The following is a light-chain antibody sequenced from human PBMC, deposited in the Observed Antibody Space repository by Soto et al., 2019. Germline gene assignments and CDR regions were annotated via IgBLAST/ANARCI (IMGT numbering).Light chain of an antibody. CDR3: QQYYDTPT. CDR1: QSVLYSSNNKNY. V-gene: IGKV4-1*01. J-gene: IGKJ1*01. CDR2: WAS. Sequence: DIVMTQSPDSLAVSLGERATINCKSSQSVLYSSNNKNYLAWYQHKAGQTPKLLIYWASTRESGVPDRFSGSGSGTDFTLTISSLQAEDVAVYYCQQYYDTPTFGQGTKVEIK.